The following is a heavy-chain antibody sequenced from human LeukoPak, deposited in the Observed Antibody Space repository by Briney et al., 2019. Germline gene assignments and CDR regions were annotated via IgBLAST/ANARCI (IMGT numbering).Heavy chain of an antibody. CDR3: ARDRVGYSYGPSFLYFDY. J-gene: IGHJ4*02. CDR2: ISSSGSTI. Sequence: GGSLRLSCAASGLTFSSYEMNWVRQAPGKGLEWVSYISSSGSTIYYADSVKGRFTISRDNAKNPLYLQMNSLRAEDTAVYYCARDRVGYSYGPSFLYFDYWGQGTLVTVSS. V-gene: IGHV3-48*03. CDR1: GLTFSSYE. D-gene: IGHD5-18*01.